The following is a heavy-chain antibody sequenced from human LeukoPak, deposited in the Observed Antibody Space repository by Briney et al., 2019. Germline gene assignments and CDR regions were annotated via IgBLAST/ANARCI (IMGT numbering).Heavy chain of an antibody. Sequence: TGGSLRLSCAASGFTFSTYAMTWVRQAPGKGLECVSRVSGSGGDTYYADSVKGRFTISRDNSRNTLYLQMNSLRAEDTAVYYCAKDATNRYVGSGHYNWFDPWGQGTLVTVSS. CDR1: GFTFSTYA. D-gene: IGHD3-22*01. J-gene: IGHJ5*02. V-gene: IGHV3-23*01. CDR3: AKDATNRYVGSGHYNWFDP. CDR2: VSGSGGDT.